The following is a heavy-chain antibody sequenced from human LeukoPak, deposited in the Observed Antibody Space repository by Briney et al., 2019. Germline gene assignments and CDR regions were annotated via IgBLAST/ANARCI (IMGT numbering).Heavy chain of an antibody. CDR2: IIPIFGIA. CDR1: AGTFSSYA. D-gene: IGHD1-26*01. Sequence: SVKVSCKASAGTFSSYAISWGRQAPGQGLELMGGIIPIFGIANYAQKFHGRVTITADKSTSTAYMELSSLRSEDTAVYYCARAEGDRARWELHPFDYWGQGTLVTVSS. CDR3: ARAEGDRARWELHPFDY. J-gene: IGHJ4*02. V-gene: IGHV1-69*10.